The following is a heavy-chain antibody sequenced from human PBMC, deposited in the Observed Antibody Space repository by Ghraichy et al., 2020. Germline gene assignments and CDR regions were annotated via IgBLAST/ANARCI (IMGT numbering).Heavy chain of an antibody. Sequence: SETLSLTCTVSGGSISSSSYYWGWIRQPPGKGLEWIGSIYYSGSTYYNPSLKSRVTISVDTSKNQFSLKLSSVTAADTAVYYCARHSRARLRSDYWGQGTLVTVSS. CDR3: ARHSRARLRSDY. CDR2: IYYSGST. V-gene: IGHV4-39*01. CDR1: GGSISSSSYY. D-gene: IGHD5-12*01. J-gene: IGHJ4*02.